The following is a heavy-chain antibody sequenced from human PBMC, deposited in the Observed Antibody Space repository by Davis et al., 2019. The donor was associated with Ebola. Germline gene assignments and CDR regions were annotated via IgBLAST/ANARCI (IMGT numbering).Heavy chain of an antibody. CDR1: GGSISSSSYY. J-gene: IGHJ4*02. CDR2: LYYGGST. D-gene: IGHD6-19*01. V-gene: IGHV4-39*01. CDR3: ARHLKRIAVAGLFDY. Sequence: PSETLSLTCTVSGGSISSSSYYWGWIRQTPGKGLEWIGSLYYGGSTYYNPSLKSRVTISVDTSKNQLSLKLSSVTAADTAVYYCARHLKRIAVAGLFDYWGQGTLVTVSS.